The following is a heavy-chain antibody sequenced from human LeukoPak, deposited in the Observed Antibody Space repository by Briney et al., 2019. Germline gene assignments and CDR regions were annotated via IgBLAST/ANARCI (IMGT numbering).Heavy chain of an antibody. V-gene: IGHV3-66*01. CDR1: GFTVSSNY. CDR3: ARGARKWFGEPRGMDV. J-gene: IGHJ6*02. Sequence: GGSLRLSCGASGFTVSSNYMSWVRQAPGKGLEWVSVIYSGGSTYYADSVKGRFTISRDNSKNTLYLQMNSLRAEDTAVYYCARGARKWFGEPRGMDVWGQGTTVTVSS. D-gene: IGHD3-10*01. CDR2: IYSGGST.